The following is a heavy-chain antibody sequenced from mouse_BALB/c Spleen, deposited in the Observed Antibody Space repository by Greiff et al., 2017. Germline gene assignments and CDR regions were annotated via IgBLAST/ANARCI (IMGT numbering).Heavy chain of an antibody. CDR3: ARKGARYWYFDV. D-gene: IGHD3-1*01. Sequence: VQRVESGAELMKPGASVKISCKATGYTFSSYWIEWVKQRPGHGLEWIGEILPGSGSTNYNEKFKGKATFTADTSSNTAYMQLSSLTSEDSAVYYCARKGARYWYFDVWGAGTTVTVSS. V-gene: IGHV1-9*01. CDR2: ILPGSGST. J-gene: IGHJ1*01. CDR1: GYTFSSYW.